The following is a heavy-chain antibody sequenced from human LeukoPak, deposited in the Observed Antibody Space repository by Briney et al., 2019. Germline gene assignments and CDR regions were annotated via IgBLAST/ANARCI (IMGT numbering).Heavy chain of an antibody. CDR2: INHSGST. Sequence: SEPLSLTCAVYGGSFSGYYWSWIRQPPGKGLEWIGEINHSGSTNYNPSLKSRVTISVDTSKNQFSLKLSSVTAADTAVYYCARDLTTVTNAAFDIWGQGTMVTVSS. J-gene: IGHJ3*02. V-gene: IGHV4-34*01. CDR1: GGSFSGYY. D-gene: IGHD4-17*01. CDR3: ARDLTTVTNAAFDI.